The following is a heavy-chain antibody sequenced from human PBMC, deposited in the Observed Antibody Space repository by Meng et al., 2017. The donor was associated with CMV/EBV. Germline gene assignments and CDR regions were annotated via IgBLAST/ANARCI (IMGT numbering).Heavy chain of an antibody. CDR2: ISGSGGST. Sequence: GESLKISCAASGFTFSSYAMSWVRQAPGKGLEWVSAISGSGGSTYYADSVKGRFTISRDNSKNTLYLQMNSLRAEDTAVYYCALGYCSSTSCYSYYYYGMDVWGQGTTVTVSS. J-gene: IGHJ6*02. CDR3: ALGYCSSTSCYSYYYYGMDV. V-gene: IGHV3-23*01. D-gene: IGHD2-2*01. CDR1: GFTFSSYA.